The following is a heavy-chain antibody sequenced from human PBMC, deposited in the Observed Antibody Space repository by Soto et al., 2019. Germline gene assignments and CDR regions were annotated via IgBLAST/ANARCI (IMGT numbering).Heavy chain of an antibody. J-gene: IGHJ4*02. Sequence: QVQLVESGGGVVQPGRSLRLSCAASGFTFSTYGMHWVRQAPGKGLEWVALISFHGSNQYYTDSVKGRFTISRDNSNNTVYLQMNSLRAEDTAVYYCAKDGGWYFDYWGQGTLVTVSS. V-gene: IGHV3-30*18. D-gene: IGHD1-20*01. CDR3: AKDGGWYFDY. CDR1: GFTFSTYG. CDR2: ISFHGSNQ.